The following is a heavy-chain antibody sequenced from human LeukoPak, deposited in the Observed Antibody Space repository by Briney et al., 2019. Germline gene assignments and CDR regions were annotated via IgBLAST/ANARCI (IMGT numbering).Heavy chain of an antibody. Sequence: SQTLSLTCTVSGGSISSGGYFWSWIRQHPGKGLEWIGYIYYSGSTYYNPSLKSRVTISVDTSKNQFSLRLSSVTAADTAVYYCARSVLWFGEFFDYWGQGTLVTVSS. CDR3: ARSVLWFGEFFDY. J-gene: IGHJ4*02. D-gene: IGHD3-10*01. CDR2: IYYSGST. V-gene: IGHV4-31*03. CDR1: GGSISSGGYF.